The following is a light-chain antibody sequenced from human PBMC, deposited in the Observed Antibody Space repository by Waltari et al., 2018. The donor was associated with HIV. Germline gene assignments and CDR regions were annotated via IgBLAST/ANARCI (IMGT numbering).Light chain of an antibody. CDR3: SSYVGSNRV. Sequence: QSALTQPPSASGSPAQSVTISRTGISRDFGAYNHVPWYQQHPGKAPQLMIYEVNKRPSGVPDRFSGSKSGNTASLTVSGLQAEDEADYYCSSYVGSNRVFGGGTKLTVL. J-gene: IGLJ3*02. CDR1: SRDFGAYNH. V-gene: IGLV2-8*01. CDR2: EVN.